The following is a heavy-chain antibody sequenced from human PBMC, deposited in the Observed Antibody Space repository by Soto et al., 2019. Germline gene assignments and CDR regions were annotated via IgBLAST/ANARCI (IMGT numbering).Heavy chain of an antibody. V-gene: IGHV1-2*04. D-gene: IGHD2-2*01. Sequence: GASVKVSCKASGYTFTGYYMHWVRQAPGQGLEWMGWINPNSGGTNYAQKFQGWVTMTRDTSISTAYMELSRLRSDDTAVYYCARSTVPAAILGQDYYYGMDVWGQGTTVTVSS. J-gene: IGHJ6*02. CDR3: ARSTVPAAILGQDYYYGMDV. CDR1: GYTFTGYY. CDR2: INPNSGGT.